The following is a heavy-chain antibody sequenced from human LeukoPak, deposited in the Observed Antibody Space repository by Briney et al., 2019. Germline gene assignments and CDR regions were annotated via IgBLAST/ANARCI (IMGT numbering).Heavy chain of an antibody. Sequence: PGGSLRLSCAGSGFTFSNYGMTWVRQAPGKGLEWVSAISGRGDTTRYGESVKGRFTVSRDNSKNTLYLEMTNLRAEDAAVYFCAMDPIGDYLGAIDFWGQGTLVTVSS. D-gene: IGHD4-17*01. J-gene: IGHJ3*01. CDR1: GFTFSNYG. CDR2: ISGRGDTT. V-gene: IGHV3-23*01. CDR3: AMDPIGDYLGAIDF.